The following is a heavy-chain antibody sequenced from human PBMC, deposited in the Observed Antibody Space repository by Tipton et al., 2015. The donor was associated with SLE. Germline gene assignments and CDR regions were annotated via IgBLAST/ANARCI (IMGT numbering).Heavy chain of an antibody. D-gene: IGHD6-6*01. J-gene: IGHJ4*02. V-gene: IGHV3-9*01. Sequence: SLRLSCAASGFTFDDYAMHWVRPAPGKGLEWVSGISWNSGGIGYADSVKGRFTISRDNAKNSLYLQMNSLRAEDTAVYYCARTKQLVRLDYWGQGTLVTVSS. CDR1: GFTFDDYA. CDR3: ARTKQLVRLDY. CDR2: ISWNSGGI.